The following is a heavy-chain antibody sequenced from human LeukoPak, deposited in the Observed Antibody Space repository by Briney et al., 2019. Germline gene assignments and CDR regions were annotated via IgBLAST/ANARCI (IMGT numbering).Heavy chain of an antibody. CDR3: AKPISGGLAVTADWFHP. V-gene: IGHV3-64*04. Sequence: GGSLRLSCTASGFTFSNYWMHWVRQAPGKGLEYVSAISSNGGSTSYAASVRGRFTISRDNSKNTLYLQVNTLRADDTATYYCAKPISGGLAVTADWFHPWGQGTLVVVSS. CDR1: GFTFSNYW. J-gene: IGHJ5*01. CDR2: ISSNGGST. D-gene: IGHD6-19*01.